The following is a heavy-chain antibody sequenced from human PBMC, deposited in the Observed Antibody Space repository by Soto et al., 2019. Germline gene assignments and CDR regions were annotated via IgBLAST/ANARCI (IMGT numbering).Heavy chain of an antibody. D-gene: IGHD3-9*01. CDR3: ARDLATGYSNYYGMDV. V-gene: IGHV1-69*13. J-gene: IGHJ6*02. Sequence: ASVKVSCKASGGTFSSYAISWVRQAPGQGLEWMGGIIPIFGTANYAQKFQGRVTITADESTSTAYMELSSLRSEDTAVYYCARDLATGYSNYYGMDVWGQGTTVTVSS. CDR1: GGTFSSYA. CDR2: IIPIFGTA.